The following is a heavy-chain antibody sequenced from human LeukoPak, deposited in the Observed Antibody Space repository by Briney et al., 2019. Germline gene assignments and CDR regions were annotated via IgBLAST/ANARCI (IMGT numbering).Heavy chain of an antibody. J-gene: IGHJ4*02. D-gene: IGHD2-8*01. CDR2: INRNNGGT. CDR1: GYTFTSYD. V-gene: IGHV1-2*02. Sequence: ASVKVSCKASGYTFTSYDINWVRQAPGQGLEWMGWINRNNGGTNYAQKFQGRVTMTRDTSISTAYMELSRLRFDDTAVYYCATGQEIVLLDYWGQGTLVTVSS. CDR3: ATGQEIVLLDY.